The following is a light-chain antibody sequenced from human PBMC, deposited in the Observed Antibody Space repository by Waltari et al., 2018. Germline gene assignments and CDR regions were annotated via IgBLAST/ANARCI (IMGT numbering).Light chain of an antibody. Sequence: QPVVTQEPSLTVSPGGTVTLTCASSTAAVTSRSYPNWFQQKPGPAPRALISATSNKHSWTPARFSGSLLGDKAALTLSGVQPEDEADYYCLLYYDNAQLGVFGGGTKLTVL. CDR1: TAAVTSRSY. CDR2: ATS. CDR3: LLYYDNAQLGV. J-gene: IGLJ3*02. V-gene: IGLV7-43*01.